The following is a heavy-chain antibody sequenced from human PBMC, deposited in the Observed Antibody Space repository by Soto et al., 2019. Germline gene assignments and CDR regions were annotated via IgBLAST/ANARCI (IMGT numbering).Heavy chain of an antibody. V-gene: IGHV4-34*01. CDR2: INHSGST. D-gene: IGHD2-8*02. CDR1: GGSFSGYY. CDR3: ARDKITGLFDY. Sequence: QGQLQQWGAGLLKPSETLSLTCAVHGGSFSGYYWTWIRQPPGTGLEWIGEINHSGSTNYNPSPNSSVTISADTTKTQFSLKLTSVTVADTAVYYCARDKITGLFDYWGQGTLVTVSS. J-gene: IGHJ4*02.